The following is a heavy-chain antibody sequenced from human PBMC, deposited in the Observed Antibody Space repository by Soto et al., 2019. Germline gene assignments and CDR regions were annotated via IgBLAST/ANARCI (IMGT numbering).Heavy chain of an antibody. V-gene: IGHV1-18*01. CDR2: ISAYNGNT. CDR3: ARAPHGRFFEWSDAFDI. Sequence: QVQLVQSGAEVKKPGASVKVSCKASGYTFTSYGISWVRQAPGQGLEWMGWISAYNGNTNYAQKLQGRVTMTTDTATSTAYMELRGLRSEDTAVYYCARAPHGRFFEWSDAFDIWGQGTMVTVSS. J-gene: IGHJ3*02. CDR1: GYTFTSYG. D-gene: IGHD3-3*01.